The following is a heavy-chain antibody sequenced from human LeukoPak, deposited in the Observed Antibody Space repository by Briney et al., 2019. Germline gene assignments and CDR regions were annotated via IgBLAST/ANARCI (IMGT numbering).Heavy chain of an antibody. J-gene: IGHJ4*02. CDR2: IYYSGST. CDR3: ARDRGYYGSEKGFDY. CDR1: GGSISSYY. D-gene: IGHD3-10*01. Sequence: SETLSLTCTVSGGSISSYYWSWIRQPPGKGLEWIGYIYYSGSTNYNPSLKSRVTISVDTSKNQFSLKLSSVTAADTAVYYCARDRGYYGSEKGFDYWGQGTLVTISS. V-gene: IGHV4-59*01.